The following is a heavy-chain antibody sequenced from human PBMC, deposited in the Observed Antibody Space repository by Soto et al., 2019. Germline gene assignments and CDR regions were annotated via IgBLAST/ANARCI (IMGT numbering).Heavy chain of an antibody. Sequence: EVQLVESGGGLVQPGGSLRLSCAASGFTFSSYSMNWVRQAPGKGLEWVSYISSSSTIYYADSVKGRFTISRDNAKNSLYLQMNSLRAEDTAVYYCARNAEYYYYMDVWGKGTTVTVSS. D-gene: IGHD2-8*01. CDR1: GFTFSSYS. CDR3: ARNAEYYYYMDV. V-gene: IGHV3-48*01. J-gene: IGHJ6*03. CDR2: ISSSSTI.